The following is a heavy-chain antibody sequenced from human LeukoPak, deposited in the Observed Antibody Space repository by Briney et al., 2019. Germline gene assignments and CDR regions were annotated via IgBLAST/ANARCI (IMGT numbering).Heavy chain of an antibody. V-gene: IGHV3-30*02. D-gene: IGHD3-3*01. CDR2: IRYDGSNK. CDR1: GFTFSSYG. CDR3: AKDPYYDFWSGYPIPNWFDP. J-gene: IGHJ5*02. Sequence: GGSLRLSCAASGFTFSSYGMHWVRQAPGKGLEWVAFIRYDGSNKYYADSVKGRFTISRDNSKNTLYLQMNSLRAEDTAVYYCAKDPYYDFWSGYPIPNWFDPWGQGALVTVSS.